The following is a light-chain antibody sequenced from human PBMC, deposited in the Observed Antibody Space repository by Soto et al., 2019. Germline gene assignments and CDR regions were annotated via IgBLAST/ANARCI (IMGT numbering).Light chain of an antibody. CDR1: SSDVGGYNY. CDR2: GVT. V-gene: IGLV2-14*01. J-gene: IGLJ1*01. CDR3: SLYTSASTLLYL. Sequence: QSVLTQPASVSGSPGQSITISCTGTSSDVGGYNYVSWYQQHPGIAPKLLIYGVTNRPSGVSTRFSGSKSGNTASLTISGLQAEDEADHHCSLYTSASTLLYLFGTGTKLTVL.